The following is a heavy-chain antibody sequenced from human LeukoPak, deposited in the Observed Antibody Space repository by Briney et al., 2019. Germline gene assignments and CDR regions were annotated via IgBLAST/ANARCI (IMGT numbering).Heavy chain of an antibody. CDR2: IYYSGSI. J-gene: IGHJ6*02. D-gene: IGHD3-10*01. CDR3: ARTTMVRDYYYGMDV. CDR1: GGSISSYY. V-gene: IGHV4-59*01. Sequence: PSETLSLTCTVSGGSISSYYWSWIRQPPGKGLEWIGYIYYSGSINYNPSLKSRVTISVDTSKNQFSLKMSSVTAAATAVYYCARTTMVRDYYYGMDVWGQGTTVTVSS.